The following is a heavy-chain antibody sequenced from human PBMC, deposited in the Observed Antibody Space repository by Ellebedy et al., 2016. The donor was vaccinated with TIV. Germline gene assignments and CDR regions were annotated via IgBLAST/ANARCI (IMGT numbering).Heavy chain of an antibody. CDR3: ARGMRQGLWWPYFDY. J-gene: IGHJ4*02. CDR2: INPNSGGT. V-gene: IGHV1-2*04. Sequence: AASVKVSCKASGYTFTSYGISWVRQAPGQGLEWMGWINPNSGGTNYAQKFQGWVTMTRDTSITTAYMELRRLRSDDTAVYYCARGMRQGLWWPYFDYWGQGTLVTVFS. D-gene: IGHD2-21*01. CDR1: GYTFTSYG.